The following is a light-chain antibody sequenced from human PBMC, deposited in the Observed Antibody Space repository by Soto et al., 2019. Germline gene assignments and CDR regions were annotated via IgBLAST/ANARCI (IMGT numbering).Light chain of an antibody. CDR2: LSSDGSH. J-gene: IGLJ2*01. Sequence: QSVLTQSPSASASLGASVKLTCTLSSGHSSYAIAWHQQQPEKGPRYLMKLSSDGSHSKGDGIPDRFSGSSFGAERYLTISSLQSEDEADYYCQTWDTGARVVFGGGTQLTVL. CDR3: QTWDTGARVV. CDR1: SGHSSYA. V-gene: IGLV4-69*01.